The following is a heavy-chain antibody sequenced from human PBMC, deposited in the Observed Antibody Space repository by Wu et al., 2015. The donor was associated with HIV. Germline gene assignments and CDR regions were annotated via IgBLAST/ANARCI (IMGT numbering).Heavy chain of an antibody. CDR3: ARDIARETSDVPWIAADYGMDV. V-gene: IGHV1-69*05. CDR2: IIPIFGTA. CDR1: GGTFSSYA. Sequence: QVQLVQSGAEVKKPGSSVKVSCKASGGTFSSYAISWVRQAPGQGLEWMGGIIPIFGTANYAQKFQGRVTITTDESTSTAYMELSSLRSEDTAVYYCARDIARETSDVPWIAADYGMDVWGQGTTVTGLL. J-gene: IGHJ6*02. D-gene: IGHD2-21*01.